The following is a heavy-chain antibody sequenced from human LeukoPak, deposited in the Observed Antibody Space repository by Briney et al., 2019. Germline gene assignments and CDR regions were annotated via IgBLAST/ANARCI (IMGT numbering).Heavy chain of an antibody. CDR3: AREGHYYASGSGAFDI. V-gene: IGHV4-61*01. J-gene: IGHJ3*02. D-gene: IGHD3-10*01. Sequence: PSETLSLTCTVSGVSISSSLYSWSWIRQPPGKGMEWIGYIYFIGSTNYNPSLKSRVTISVDTSKNQFSLKLSSVTTADTAVYYCAREGHYYASGSGAFDIWGQGTMITVSS. CDR2: IYFIGST. CDR1: GVSISSSLYS.